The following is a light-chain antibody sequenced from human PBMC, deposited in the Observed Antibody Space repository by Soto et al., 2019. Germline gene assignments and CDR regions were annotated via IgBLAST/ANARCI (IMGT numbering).Light chain of an antibody. Sequence: IVLTQAPVTMCLYPVQIANHSCSASQSVSGRDLAWYQQKPGQAPRLLSYGASSRATGIPDRFSGSGSGTDFTLTITRLEPEDFAMYYCQKYGGSPGTCGKGTKVDIK. V-gene: IGKV3-20*01. J-gene: IGKJ1*01. CDR2: GAS. CDR3: QKYGGSPGT. CDR1: QSVSGRD.